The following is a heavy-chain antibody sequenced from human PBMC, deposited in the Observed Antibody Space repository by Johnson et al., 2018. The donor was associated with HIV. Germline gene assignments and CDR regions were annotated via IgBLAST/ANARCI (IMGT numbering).Heavy chain of an antibody. V-gene: IGHV3-30*02. J-gene: IGHJ3*02. D-gene: IGHD6-13*01. CDR3: ARDERRIAAAGTRGDAFDI. CDR2: IRYDGSNK. Sequence: VQVVESGGGVVQPGKSLKLSCAASGFIFSSYGMHWVRQAPGKGLEWVAFIRYDGSNKYYADSVQGRFTISSDNSKNTRYLQMNSLRAEDTAVYYRARDERRIAAAGTRGDAFDIWGQGTMVTVSS. CDR1: GFIFSSYG.